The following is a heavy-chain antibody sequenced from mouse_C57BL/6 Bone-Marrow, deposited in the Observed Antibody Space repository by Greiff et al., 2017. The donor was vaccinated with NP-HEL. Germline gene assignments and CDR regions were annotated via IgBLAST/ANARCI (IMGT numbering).Heavy chain of an antibody. CDR3: ARHMGGNYYFDY. CDR1: GFTFSSYG. CDR2: ISSGGSYT. V-gene: IGHV5-6*01. Sequence: EVMLVESGGDLVKPGGSLKLSCAASGFTFSSYGMSWVRQTPDKRLEWVATISSGGSYTYYPDSVKGRFTISRDNAKNTLYLQMSSLKSEDTAMYYCARHMGGNYYFDYWGQGTTLTVSS. D-gene: IGHD2-1*01. J-gene: IGHJ2*01.